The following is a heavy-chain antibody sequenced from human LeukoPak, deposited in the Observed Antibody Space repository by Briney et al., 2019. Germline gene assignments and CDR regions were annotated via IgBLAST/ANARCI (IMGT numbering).Heavy chain of an antibody. CDR3: ARDLGDFWIGYLDD. Sequence: ASVTVSRTASGYTFTSYYMHWVRHAPGQGLEWMGVINPSGGSTSYAQKFQGRVTMTRDTSTSTDYMELRRLRSEDTAVYYCARDLGDFWIGYLDDWGQGTLVTVSS. CDR2: INPSGGST. D-gene: IGHD3-3*01. CDR1: GYTFTSYY. V-gene: IGHV1-46*01. J-gene: IGHJ4*02.